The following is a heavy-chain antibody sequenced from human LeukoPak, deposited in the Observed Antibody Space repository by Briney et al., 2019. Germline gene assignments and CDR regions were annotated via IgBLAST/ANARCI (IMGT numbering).Heavy chain of an antibody. J-gene: IGHJ4*02. CDR1: GYTFTSYG. V-gene: IGHV1-18*01. Sequence: ASVKVSCKASGYTFTSYGISWVRQAPGQGLEWMGWISAYNGNTNYAQKLQGRVIMTTDTSTSTAYMELRSLRSDDTAVYYCAREGPLYYDILTGYDYWGQGTLVTVSS. CDR3: AREGPLYYDILTGYDY. D-gene: IGHD3-9*01. CDR2: ISAYNGNT.